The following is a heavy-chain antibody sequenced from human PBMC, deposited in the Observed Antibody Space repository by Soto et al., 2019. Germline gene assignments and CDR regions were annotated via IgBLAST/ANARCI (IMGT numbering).Heavy chain of an antibody. J-gene: IGHJ3*02. Sequence: GGFLRLSCAASGFTVSSNYMNWVRQAPGKGLEWVSVIYSGGNTYFTDSVRGRFTISRDNSKNTVYLQMNSLRAEDTALYYCARGRSSSFAFDIWGQGTMVTVSS. V-gene: IGHV3-53*01. D-gene: IGHD6-6*01. CDR2: IYSGGNT. CDR1: GFTVSSNY. CDR3: ARGRSSSFAFDI.